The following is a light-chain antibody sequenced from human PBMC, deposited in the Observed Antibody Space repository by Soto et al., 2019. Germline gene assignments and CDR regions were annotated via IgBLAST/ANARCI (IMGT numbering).Light chain of an antibody. J-gene: IGKJ2*01. V-gene: IGKV3-20*01. Sequence: EIVLTQSPGTLSLSPGERATLSCRASQSVRSNYLAWYQRKPGQAPRLLIYGASTRATGIPDRFSGTGSGTAFPLTISRLEPEDFAVYYCQQYGGSPYTFGQGTKLEIK. CDR1: QSVRSNY. CDR2: GAS. CDR3: QQYGGSPYT.